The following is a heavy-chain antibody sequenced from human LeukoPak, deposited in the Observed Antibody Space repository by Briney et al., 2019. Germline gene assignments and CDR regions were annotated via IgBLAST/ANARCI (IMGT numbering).Heavy chain of an antibody. J-gene: IGHJ4*02. CDR2: IYYSGST. Sequence: PSETLSLTCTVSGGSISSSSYYWGWIRQPPGKGLEWIGSIYYSGSTYYNPSLKSRVTISVDTSKNQFSLKLSSVTAADTAVYYCARDLRRGKPLDYWGQGTLVTVSS. CDR3: ARDLRRGKPLDY. CDR1: GGSISSSSYY. D-gene: IGHD3-10*01. V-gene: IGHV4-39*07.